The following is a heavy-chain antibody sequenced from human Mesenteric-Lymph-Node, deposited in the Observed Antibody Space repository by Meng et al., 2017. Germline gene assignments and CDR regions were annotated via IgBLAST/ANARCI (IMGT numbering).Heavy chain of an antibody. CDR3: TSGIAVAGILGAYYFDY. V-gene: IGHV3-73*01. J-gene: IGHJ4*02. CDR2: IRSKANNYAT. D-gene: IGHD6-13*01. CDR1: GFTFSNAW. Sequence: GESLKISCAASGFTFSNAWLTWIRQAPGKGLEWVGHIRSKANNYATAYAASVKGRFTISRDDSRTTAYLQMNSLKTEDTAVYYCTSGIAVAGILGAYYFDYWGQGTLVTVSS.